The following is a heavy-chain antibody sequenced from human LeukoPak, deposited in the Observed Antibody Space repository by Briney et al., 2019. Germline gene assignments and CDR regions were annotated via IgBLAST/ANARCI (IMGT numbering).Heavy chain of an antibody. Sequence: SETLSLTCAVSGGSISSYYWSWIRQPAGKGLEWIGRIYTSGSTNYNPSLKSRVTMSVDTSKNQFSLKLSSVTAADTAVYYCARAYCSGGSCYSGFDYWGQGTLVTVSS. CDR3: ARAYCSGGSCYSGFDY. V-gene: IGHV4-4*07. CDR1: GGSISSYY. CDR2: IYTSGST. D-gene: IGHD2-15*01. J-gene: IGHJ4*02.